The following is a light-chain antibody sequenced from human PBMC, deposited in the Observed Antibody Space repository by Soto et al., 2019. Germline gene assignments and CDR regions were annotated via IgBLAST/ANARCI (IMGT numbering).Light chain of an antibody. Sequence: DLRRAKASFSVSAAVGERITITCRASQGISSWLAWYQQKPGKAPKLLIYAASSLQSGVPSRFSGSGSGTDFTLTIGSLQAEDFATCYCQQANSFPWTFGQGTKVDIK. CDR2: AAS. CDR3: QQANSFPWT. J-gene: IGKJ1*01. V-gene: IGKV1-12*01. CDR1: QGISSW.